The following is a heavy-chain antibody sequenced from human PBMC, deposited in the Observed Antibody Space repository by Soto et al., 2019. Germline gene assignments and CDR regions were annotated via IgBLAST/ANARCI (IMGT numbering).Heavy chain of an antibody. CDR2: ISSSGRQT. CDR1: GFTFSNYA. Sequence: EVQLLESGGTLVQLGGSLRLSCAASGFTFSNYAMSWVRQAPGKGLEWVSAISSSGRQTYYADSVRGRFTILRDTSKNALYLQMSSLRAGDTAVYYCAKDRTTFGVINQYFFDSWGQGTLVAVSS. V-gene: IGHV3-23*01. D-gene: IGHD3-3*01. J-gene: IGHJ4*02. CDR3: AKDRTTFGVINQYFFDS.